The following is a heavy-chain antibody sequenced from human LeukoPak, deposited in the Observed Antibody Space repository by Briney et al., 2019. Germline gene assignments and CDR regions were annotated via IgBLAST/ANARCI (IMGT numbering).Heavy chain of an antibody. CDR2: ISGSGGST. V-gene: IGHV3-23*01. D-gene: IGHD2-2*01. J-gene: IGHJ3*02. Sequence: PGGSLRLSCAASGFTFSSYAMSWVRQAPGKGLEWVSGISGSGGSTYYADSVKGRFTISRDDAKNSLYLQMNSLRAEDTAVHYCARSIIVVVPAAIDPGLLSFDAFDIWGQGTMVTVSS. CDR3: ARSIIVVVPAAIDPGLLSFDAFDI. CDR1: GFTFSSYA.